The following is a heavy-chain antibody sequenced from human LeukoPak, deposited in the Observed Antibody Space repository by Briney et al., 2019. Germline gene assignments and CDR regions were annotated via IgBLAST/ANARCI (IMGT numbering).Heavy chain of an antibody. CDR2: ISSTSSTK. CDR3: ASAGSGVY. Sequence: GGSLRLACAPYGFSFSSYSINSVRQAPGRGLELGSYISSTSSTKYYAGSVTGRFNISRDNAKISLYLQMTSLRDVDTGVYYCASAGSGVYWGQGTLVTVSS. J-gene: IGHJ4*02. CDR1: GFSFSSYS. D-gene: IGHD2-15*01. V-gene: IGHV3-48*02.